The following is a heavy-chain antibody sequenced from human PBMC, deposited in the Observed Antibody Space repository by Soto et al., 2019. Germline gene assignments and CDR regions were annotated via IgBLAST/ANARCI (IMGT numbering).Heavy chain of an antibody. D-gene: IGHD6-6*01. J-gene: IGHJ4*02. Sequence: PSETLSLTCAFYGWSFSCYYWIWLRPPPGKGLEWIGEINHSGSTNYNPSLKSRVTISVDTSKNQFSLKLSSVTAADTAVYYCARGEYSSSLGFDYWGQGTLVTVSS. CDR1: GWSFSCYY. V-gene: IGHV4-34*01. CDR3: ARGEYSSSLGFDY. CDR2: INHSGST.